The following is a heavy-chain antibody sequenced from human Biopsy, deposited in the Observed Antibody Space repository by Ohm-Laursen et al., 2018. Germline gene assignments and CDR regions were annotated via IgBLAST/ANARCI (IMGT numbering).Heavy chain of an antibody. V-gene: IGHV4-59*07. Sequence: SDTLSLTCNITGDSISNYYWSWVRQSPGKGLEWIGYLFYSGNTNSNPTNYSPSLESRVSMSVDTTKNQFSLNLASVIAEDTAVYYCARAPHSVWNGLHYFDCWGQGTLVTVSS. D-gene: IGHD3-3*01. CDR1: GDSISNYY. CDR2: LFYSGNTNSNPT. CDR3: ARAPHSVWNGLHYFDC. J-gene: IGHJ4*02.